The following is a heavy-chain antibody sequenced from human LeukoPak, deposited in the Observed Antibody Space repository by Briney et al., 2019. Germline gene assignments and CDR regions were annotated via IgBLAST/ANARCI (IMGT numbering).Heavy chain of an antibody. D-gene: IGHD6-13*01. J-gene: IGHJ4*02. CDR1: GFTFSSYG. V-gene: IGHV3-23*01. Sequence: PGGSLRLSCAASGFTFSSYGMSWVRQAPGKGLEWVSAITGSGGTTYYADSVKGRFTISRDNSKNTLYMQMNSLRAEDTAVYYCARDFAGYYDYWGQGTLVTVSS. CDR2: ITGSGGTT. CDR3: ARDFAGYYDY.